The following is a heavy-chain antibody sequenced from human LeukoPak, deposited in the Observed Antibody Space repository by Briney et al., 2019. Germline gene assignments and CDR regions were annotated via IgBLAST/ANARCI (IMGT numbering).Heavy chain of an antibody. CDR2: INHSGST. CDR3: ARPAVAGSQYFQH. D-gene: IGHD6-19*01. V-gene: IGHV4-34*01. CDR1: GGSFSGYY. Sequence: SETLSLTCAVYGGSFSGYYWSWIRQPPGKGLEWIGEINHSGSTNYNPSLKSRVTISVDTSKNQFSLKLSSVTAADTAVYYCARPAVAGSQYFQHWGQGTLVAVSS. J-gene: IGHJ1*01.